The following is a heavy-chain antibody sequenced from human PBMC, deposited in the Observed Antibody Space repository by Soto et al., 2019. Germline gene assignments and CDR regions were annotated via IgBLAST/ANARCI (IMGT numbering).Heavy chain of an antibody. Sequence: EVQLVESGGGLVQPGGSLRLSCAASGFTFSSYWMHWVRLAPGKGLVWVARINSDGSITNYADSVKGRFTISSVNAKNTLYLQMNSLRAEDTAVYYCTRGAYPLEYWGQGTLVTVSS. D-gene: IGHD2-2*01. CDR3: TRGAYPLEY. V-gene: IGHV3-74*01. J-gene: IGHJ4*02. CDR1: GFTFSSYW. CDR2: INSDGSIT.